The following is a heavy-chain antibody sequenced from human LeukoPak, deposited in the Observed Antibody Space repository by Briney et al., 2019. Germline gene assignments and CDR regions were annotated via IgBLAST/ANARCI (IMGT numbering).Heavy chain of an antibody. V-gene: IGHV3-48*01. CDR1: EFTFSSYS. D-gene: IGHD1-26*01. CDR2: ITNSGNSK. J-gene: IGHJ4*02. CDR3: AKGSGSYVDFDY. Sequence: GGSLRLSCAASEFTFSSYSMNWVRQAPGKGLEWVSYITNSGNSKSYADSVKGRFTISRDNSKNTLYLQMNSLRAEDTAVYYCAKGSGSYVDFDYWGQGTLVTVSS.